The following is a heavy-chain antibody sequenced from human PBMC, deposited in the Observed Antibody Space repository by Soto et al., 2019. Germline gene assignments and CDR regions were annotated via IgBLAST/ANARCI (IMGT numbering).Heavy chain of an antibody. CDR1: GGSISISGYY. CDR3: ARELGYCSGGNCYSLNAFDI. V-gene: IGHV4-39*01. D-gene: IGHD2-15*01. Sequence: QLQLQESGPGLVKPSETLSLTCTVSGGSISISGYYWVLIRQPPGKGLEWIASIYYSGSTYYNPSLKSRVTIYGDTSKNQFSLKLSSATAADTAVYYCARELGYCSGGNCYSLNAFDIWGQGTMVTVSS. CDR2: IYYSGST. J-gene: IGHJ3*02.